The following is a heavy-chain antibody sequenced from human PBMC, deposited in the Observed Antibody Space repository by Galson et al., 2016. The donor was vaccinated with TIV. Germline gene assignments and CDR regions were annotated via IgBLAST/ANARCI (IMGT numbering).Heavy chain of an antibody. Sequence: SVKVSCKVSGYSLTEVVMHWVRQAPGKGLEWMGGFDPEVGRTIYAQKLQGRVTMTADTSTDTAYMELGSLRFEDTAVYYCATVAWFPGLSFDNWGQGTLVTVSS. CDR3: ATVAWFPGLSFDN. CDR2: FDPEVGRT. V-gene: IGHV1-24*01. D-gene: IGHD3-22*01. CDR1: GYSLTEVV. J-gene: IGHJ4*02.